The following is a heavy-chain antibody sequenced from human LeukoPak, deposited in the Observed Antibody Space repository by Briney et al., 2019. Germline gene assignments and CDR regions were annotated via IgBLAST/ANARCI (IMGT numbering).Heavy chain of an antibody. CDR1: GGSFSGYY. V-gene: IGHV4-34*01. D-gene: IGHD4-17*01. Sequence: PSETLSLTCAVYGGSFSGYYWSWIRQPPGKGLESIGEINHSGSTNYNPSLKSRVTISVDTSKNQFSLKLSSVTAADTAVYYCARGRTALRDWGKGTTVTVSS. CDR2: INHSGST. J-gene: IGHJ6*04. CDR3: ARGRTALRD.